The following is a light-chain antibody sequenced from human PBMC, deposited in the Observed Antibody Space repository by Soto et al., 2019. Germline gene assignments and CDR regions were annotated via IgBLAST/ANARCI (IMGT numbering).Light chain of an antibody. J-gene: IGKJ1*01. CDR1: QRVSSS. V-gene: IGKV3-15*01. Sequence: EIVMTQSPATLSVSPGERATLSCRASQRVSSSLVWYQQKPGQAPRLLIYGASTRATGIPARFSGSGSGTAFTLTISSLQSADFAVYYCQQYNNWPRTFGQGNKVEIK. CDR2: GAS. CDR3: QQYNNWPRT.